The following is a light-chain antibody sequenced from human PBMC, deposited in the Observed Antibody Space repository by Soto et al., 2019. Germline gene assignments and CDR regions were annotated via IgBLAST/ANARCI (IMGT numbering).Light chain of an antibody. CDR3: SSYTSSSTYVV. CDR2: DVS. Sequence: QYVLTQPASVSGSPGQSITISCTGTSSDVGGYNYVSWYQQHPGKAPKLMIYDVSNRPSGVSNRFSGSKSGNTASLTISGLQAEDEADYYCSSYTSSSTYVVFGGGTQLTVL. J-gene: IGLJ2*01. CDR1: SSDVGGYNY. V-gene: IGLV2-14*01.